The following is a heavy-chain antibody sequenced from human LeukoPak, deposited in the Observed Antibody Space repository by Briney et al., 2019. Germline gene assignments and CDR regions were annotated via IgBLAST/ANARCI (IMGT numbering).Heavy chain of an antibody. D-gene: IGHD6-13*01. CDR2: LYYSGST. CDR3: ASPGIVAAGTDRGFDY. Sequence: SETLSLTCTVSGGSISSYYWSWIRQPPGKGLEWIGYLYYSGSTNYNPSLKSRVTISVDTSKNQFSLRLSSVIAADTAVYYCASPGIVAAGTDRGFDYWGQGILVTVSS. V-gene: IGHV4-59*01. CDR1: GGSISSYY. J-gene: IGHJ4*02.